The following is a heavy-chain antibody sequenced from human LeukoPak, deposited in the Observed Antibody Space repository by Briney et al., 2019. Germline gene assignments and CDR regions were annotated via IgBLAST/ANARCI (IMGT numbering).Heavy chain of an antibody. V-gene: IGHV4-59*01. D-gene: IGHD4-17*01. CDR3: ARDQVEVYGDYDHAFDI. CDR2: IYYSGST. Sequence: SETLSLSCTVSGGSISSYYWSWIWQPPGKGLEGIGYIYYSGSTNYNPSLKSRVTISVDTSKNQFSLKLSSVTAADTAVYYCARDQVEVYGDYDHAFDIWGQGTMVTVSS. CDR1: GGSISSYY. J-gene: IGHJ3*02.